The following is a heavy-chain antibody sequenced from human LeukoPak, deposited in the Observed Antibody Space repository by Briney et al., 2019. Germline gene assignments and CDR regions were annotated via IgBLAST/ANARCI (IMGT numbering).Heavy chain of an antibody. D-gene: IGHD4-17*01. V-gene: IGHV3-48*04. CDR3: ARSPEPFDYGPYNWFDP. Sequence: GGSLRLSCGASGFTFSSYSMNWVRQAPGKGLEWVSYITSGSSTIYYADSVKGRFTISRDNAKNSLYLQMDSLRAEDSAVYYCARSPEPFDYGPYNWFDPWGQGTRVTVSS. CDR1: GFTFSSYS. CDR2: ITSGSSTI. J-gene: IGHJ5*02.